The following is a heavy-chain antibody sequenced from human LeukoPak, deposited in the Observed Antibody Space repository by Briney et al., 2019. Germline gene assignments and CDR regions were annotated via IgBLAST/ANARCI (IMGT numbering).Heavy chain of an antibody. J-gene: IGHJ4*02. D-gene: IGHD5-24*01. Sequence: SETLSLTCTVSGGSISIYYWSWIRQPAGKGLEWIGRIYTSGSTNYTPSLKSRVTMSVDTSKNQFSLKLSSVTAADTAVYYCARDQITRWLQSNFDYWGQGTLVTVSS. V-gene: IGHV4-4*07. CDR1: GGSISIYY. CDR3: ARDQITRWLQSNFDY. CDR2: IYTSGST.